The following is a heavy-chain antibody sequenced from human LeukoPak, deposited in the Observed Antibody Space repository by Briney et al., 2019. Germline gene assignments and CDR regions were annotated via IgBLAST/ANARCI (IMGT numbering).Heavy chain of an antibody. J-gene: IGHJ3*02. CDR3: AREGLVAADAFDI. Sequence: ASVKVSCKASGYTFASYYMHWVRQAPGQGLEWMGIINPSGGGTSYAQKFQGRVTMTRDTSTSTVYMELSSLRSEDTAVYHCAREGLVAADAFDIWGQGTMVTVSS. CDR2: INPSGGGT. D-gene: IGHD2-2*01. CDR1: GYTFASYY. V-gene: IGHV1-46*01.